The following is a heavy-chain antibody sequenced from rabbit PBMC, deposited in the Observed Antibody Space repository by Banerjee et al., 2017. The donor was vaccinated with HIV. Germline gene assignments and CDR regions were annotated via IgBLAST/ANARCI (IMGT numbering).Heavy chain of an antibody. CDR3: ARDTYDVGWAYAFNL. V-gene: IGHV1S45*01. Sequence: QEQLEESGGDLVKPEGSLTLSCTASGFSFSGYYYMCLVRQAPGKGLEWIACIYASSSGIAYYASWAKGRFTISRTSSTTVTLQMTSLTAADTATYFCARDTYDVGWAYAFNLWGPGTLVTVS. CDR2: IYASSSGIA. D-gene: IGHD6-1*01. CDR1: GFSFSGYYY. J-gene: IGHJ4*01.